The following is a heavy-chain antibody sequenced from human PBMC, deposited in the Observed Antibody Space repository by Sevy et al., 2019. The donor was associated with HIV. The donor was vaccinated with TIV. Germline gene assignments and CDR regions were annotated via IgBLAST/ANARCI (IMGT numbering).Heavy chain of an antibody. Sequence: GGSLRLSCTASGFTVGSNYMSWVRQAPGKGLEWVSVIYSGGSRYYADSVKGRFTISRDNSKNTLYLQMNSLRPEDTAVYYCASYYGSGSYYNTYYYYGKDVWGQGTTVTVSS. J-gene: IGHJ6*02. D-gene: IGHD3-10*01. CDR2: IYSGGSR. CDR3: ASYYGSGSYYNTYYYYGKDV. CDR1: GFTVGSNY. V-gene: IGHV3-53*01.